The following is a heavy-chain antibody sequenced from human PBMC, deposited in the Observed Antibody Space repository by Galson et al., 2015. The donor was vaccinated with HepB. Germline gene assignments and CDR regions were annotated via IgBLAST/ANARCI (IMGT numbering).Heavy chain of an antibody. J-gene: IGHJ4*02. CDR2: INPSGGST. CDR1: GYTFTSYY. Sequence: SVKVSCKASGYTFTSYYMHWVRQAPGQGLEWMGIINPSGGSTSYAQKFQGRVTMTRDTSTSTVYMELSSLRYEDTAVYYCAIFGARPFDYWGQGTLVTVSS. CDR3: AIFGARPFDY. D-gene: IGHD6-6*01. V-gene: IGHV1-46*03.